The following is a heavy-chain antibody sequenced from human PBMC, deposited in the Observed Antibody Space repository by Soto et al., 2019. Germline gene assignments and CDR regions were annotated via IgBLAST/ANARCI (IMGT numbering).Heavy chain of an antibody. CDR1: GGSISSSSYY. CDR2: IYYSGST. D-gene: IGHD6-19*01. J-gene: IGHJ4*02. V-gene: IGHV4-39*01. Sequence: SETLSLTCTVSGGSISSSSYYWGWIRQPPGKGLEWIGSIYYSGSTYYNPSLKSRVTISVDTSKNQFSLKLSSVTAADTAVYYCARRSEEWLVGAPFDYWGQGTLVTVSS. CDR3: ARRSEEWLVGAPFDY.